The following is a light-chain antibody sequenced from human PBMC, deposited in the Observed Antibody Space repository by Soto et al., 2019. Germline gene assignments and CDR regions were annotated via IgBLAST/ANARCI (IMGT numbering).Light chain of an antibody. Sequence: DIQMTQSPSTLSASVGDRVTITCRASQSMSTWLAWYRQKPGKAPELLIYDASSLESGVPSRFSGSGSGTEFTLTISSLQPDDFATYYCQQYKSYSWTFGQGTKVDIK. CDR3: QQYKSYSWT. V-gene: IGKV1-5*01. CDR2: DAS. J-gene: IGKJ1*01. CDR1: QSMSTW.